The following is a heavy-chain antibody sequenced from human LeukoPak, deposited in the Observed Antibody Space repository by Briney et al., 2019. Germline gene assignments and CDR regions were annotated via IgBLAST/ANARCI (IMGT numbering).Heavy chain of an antibody. CDR2: ISGSGGST. J-gene: IGHJ4*02. CDR3: AKAPSLRSASYFDY. V-gene: IGHV3-23*01. CDR1: GFTFSNYA. Sequence: PGGSLRLSCAASGFTFSNYAMSWVRQAPGKGLEWVSAISGSGGSTYYADAVKGRFTISRDNSQNTLYLQMNSLRAEDTAGCYCAKAPSLRSASYFDYWGQGALVTVSS.